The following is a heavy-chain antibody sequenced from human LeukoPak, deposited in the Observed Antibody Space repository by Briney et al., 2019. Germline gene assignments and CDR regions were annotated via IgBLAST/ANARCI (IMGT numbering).Heavy chain of an antibody. CDR2: IYPGDSDT. D-gene: IGHD3/OR15-3a*01. Sequence: GESLKISRKGSGFSFTSYWIAWVRQLPGKGLEWMGIIYPGDSDTRYSPSFQGQVTISADKSISTAYLQWSSLKASDTAMYYCARRTDSNWFDPWGQGTLVTVSS. CDR3: ARRTDSNWFDP. V-gene: IGHV5-51*01. CDR1: GFSFTSYW. J-gene: IGHJ5*02.